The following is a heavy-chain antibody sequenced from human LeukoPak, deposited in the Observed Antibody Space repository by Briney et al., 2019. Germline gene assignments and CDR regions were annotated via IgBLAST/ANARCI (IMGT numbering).Heavy chain of an antibody. J-gene: IGHJ4*02. CDR1: GFTFSNYA. V-gene: IGHV3-23*01. Sequence: GASLRLSCVASGFTFSNYAMSWVRQAPGKRLEXXXAVTGSGGSTYYADSVKGRFTISRDNSRNTLFLQMNSLRAEDTAVYYCAKWGDFDILTGYYVSDFWGQGTLVTVSS. CDR3: AKWGDFDILTGYYVSDF. CDR2: VTGSGGST. D-gene: IGHD3-9*01.